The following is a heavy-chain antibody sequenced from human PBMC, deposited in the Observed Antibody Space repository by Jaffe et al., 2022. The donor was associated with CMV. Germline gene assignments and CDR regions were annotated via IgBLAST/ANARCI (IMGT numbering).Heavy chain of an antibody. CDR2: ISGSTTYA. Sequence: QVQLVESGGGLVKPGGSLRLSCAASGFTFSDYYMTWIRQAPGKGLEWVSYISGSTTYAYYADSVKGRFTISRDNAKNMLFLHMNSLRVEDTAVYYCARDLNSYETSWDYWGQGALVTVSS. D-gene: IGHD3-22*01. J-gene: IGHJ4*02. CDR3: ARDLNSYETSWDY. CDR1: GFTFSDYY. V-gene: IGHV3-11*06.